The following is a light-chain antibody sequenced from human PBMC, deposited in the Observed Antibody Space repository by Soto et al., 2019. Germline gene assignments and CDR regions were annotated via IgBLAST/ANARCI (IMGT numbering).Light chain of an antibody. Sequence: EVVLTQSPATLSLSPGESAPLYCRASQSVSSYVAWYQQKPGQAPRLLIYDASNRATGIPARFSGSGSGADFTLTISSLEPEDFAVYYCQQRSNWPPTFGQGTRVEIK. V-gene: IGKV3-11*01. CDR3: QQRSNWPPT. CDR1: QSVSSY. CDR2: DAS. J-gene: IGKJ1*01.